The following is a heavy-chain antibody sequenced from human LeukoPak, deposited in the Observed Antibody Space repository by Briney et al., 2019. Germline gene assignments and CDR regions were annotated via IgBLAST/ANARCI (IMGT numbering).Heavy chain of an antibody. CDR2: IYYSGST. D-gene: IGHD6-19*01. CDR1: GGSISSYY. Sequence: SETLSLTCTVSGGSISSYYWSWIRQPPGKGLEWIGYIYYSGSTNYNPSLKNRVTISVDTSKNQFSLKLSSVTAADTAVYYCAREDSSGWSIFDYWGQGTLVTVSS. J-gene: IGHJ4*02. V-gene: IGHV4-59*12. CDR3: AREDSSGWSIFDY.